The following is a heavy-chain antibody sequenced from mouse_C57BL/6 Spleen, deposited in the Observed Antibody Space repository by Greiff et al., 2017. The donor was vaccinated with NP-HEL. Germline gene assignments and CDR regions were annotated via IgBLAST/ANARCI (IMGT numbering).Heavy chain of an antibody. Sequence: QVQLQQSGPELVKPGASVKISCKASGYAFSSSWMNWVKQRPGKGLEWIGRIYPGDGDTNYNGKFKGKATLTADKSSSTAYMQLSSLTSEDSAVYFCARSAYSNYLVSYWGQGTLVTVSA. V-gene: IGHV1-82*01. CDR2: IYPGDGDT. CDR3: ARSAYSNYLVSY. J-gene: IGHJ3*01. CDR1: GYAFSSSW. D-gene: IGHD2-5*01.